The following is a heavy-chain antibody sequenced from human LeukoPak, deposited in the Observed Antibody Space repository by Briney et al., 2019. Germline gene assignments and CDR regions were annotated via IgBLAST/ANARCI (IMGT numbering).Heavy chain of an antibody. CDR1: GYSISSGYY. CDR3: AKSNGYGLVDI. CDR2: IFYSGST. Sequence: SDTLSLTCTVSGYSISSGYYWGWIRQPPGKGLEWIGNIFYSGSTYYSPSLKSRVTISLDTSRNQLSLKLNSVTAADTAVYYCAKSNGYGLVDIWGQGTMVTVSS. J-gene: IGHJ3*02. V-gene: IGHV4-38-2*02. D-gene: IGHD3-10*01.